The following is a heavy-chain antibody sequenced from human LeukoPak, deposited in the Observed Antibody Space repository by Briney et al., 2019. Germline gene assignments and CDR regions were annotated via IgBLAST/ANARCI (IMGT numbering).Heavy chain of an antibody. CDR2: XNPNSGNT. CDR3: ARWCSSTSCYKNNFDY. J-gene: IGHJ4*02. D-gene: IGHD2-2*02. Sequence: ASVKVSCKASGYTFTSYDINWVRQATGQGLEWMGXXNPNSGNTGYAQKFQGRVTMTRNTSITTAYMELSSLRSEDTAVYYCARWCSSTSCYKNNFDYWGQGTLVTVSP. CDR1: GYTFTSYD. V-gene: IGHV1-8*01.